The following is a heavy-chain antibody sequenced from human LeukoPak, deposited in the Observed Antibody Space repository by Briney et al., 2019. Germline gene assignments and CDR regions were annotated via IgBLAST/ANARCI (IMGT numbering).Heavy chain of an antibody. CDR2: ISSSSSYI. V-gene: IGHV3-21*01. D-gene: IGHD5-24*01. Sequence: GGSLRLSCAASGFTFSSYSMNWVRQAPGKGLEWVSSISSSSSYIYYADSVKGRFTISRDNAKNSLYLQMNSLRAEDTAVYYCARDRDLRRWLQLRPPYYFDYWGQGTLVTVSS. CDR3: ARDRDLRRWLQLRPPYYFDY. CDR1: GFTFSSYS. J-gene: IGHJ4*02.